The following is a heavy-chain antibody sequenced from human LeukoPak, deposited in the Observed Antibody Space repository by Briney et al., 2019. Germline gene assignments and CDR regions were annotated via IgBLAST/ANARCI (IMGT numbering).Heavy chain of an antibody. CDR1: GXTFSSYS. CDR3: ARDHQWLTYFDY. J-gene: IGHJ4*02. CDR2: ISHDGSSK. D-gene: IGHD6-19*01. Sequence: PGGSLRLSCAASGXTFSSYSMHWVRQAPGKGLEWVAVISHDGSSKYYADSVKGRFTISRDNSKNTLYLQMNSLRPEDTGVHYCARDHQWLTYFDYWGQGTLVTVSS. V-gene: IGHV3-30-3*01.